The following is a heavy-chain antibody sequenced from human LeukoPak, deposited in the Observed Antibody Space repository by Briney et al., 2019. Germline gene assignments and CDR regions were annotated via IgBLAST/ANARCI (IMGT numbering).Heavy chain of an antibody. V-gene: IGHV3-9*01. Sequence: GGSLRLSCVASGFTFDDYAMHWVRQAPGKGLEWVSGISWNSGSKGYADSVKGRFTTSRDNAKNSLYLQMNSLRAEDTALYYCAKGTGYSNSWYLGYWGQGTLVTVSS. CDR3: AKGTGYSNSWYLGY. CDR1: GFTFDDYA. J-gene: IGHJ4*02. D-gene: IGHD6-13*01. CDR2: ISWNSGSK.